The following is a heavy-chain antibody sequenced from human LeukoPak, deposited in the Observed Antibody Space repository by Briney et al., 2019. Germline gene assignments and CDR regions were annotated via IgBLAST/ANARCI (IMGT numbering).Heavy chain of an antibody. CDR3: ARRGDGYGSPFDY. V-gene: IGHV3-53*01. CDR1: GFPVSNNY. Sequence: GGSLRLSCAVCGFPVSNNYMSWVRQAPGKGLEWVSIIYSGGNTYYADSVRGRFTISRDNSKNTLYLQMNSVRVEDTAVYHCARRGDGYGSPFDYWRQGTLVTVSS. D-gene: IGHD5-18*01. J-gene: IGHJ4*02. CDR2: IYSGGNT.